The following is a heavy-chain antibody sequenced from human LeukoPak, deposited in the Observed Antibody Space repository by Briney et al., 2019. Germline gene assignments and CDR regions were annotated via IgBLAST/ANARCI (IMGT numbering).Heavy chain of an antibody. CDR1: GFTFSSYA. D-gene: IGHD6-19*01. CDR2: ISYDGSNK. V-gene: IGHV3-30*01. J-gene: IGHJ4*02. CDR3: ARDAVAGPDY. Sequence: GGSLRLSCAASGFTFSSYAMHWARQAPGKGLEWVAVISYDGSNKYYADSVKGRFTISRDNSKNTLYLQMNSLRAEDTAVYYCARDAVAGPDYWGQGTLVTVSS.